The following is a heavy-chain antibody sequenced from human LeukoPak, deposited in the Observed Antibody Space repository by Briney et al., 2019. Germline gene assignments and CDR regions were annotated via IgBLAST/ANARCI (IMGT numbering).Heavy chain of an antibody. D-gene: IGHD7-27*01. V-gene: IGHV5-51*01. Sequence: GESLKISCKGSGYSFTSYWIGWVRQMPGKGLEWMGIIYPGDSDTRYSPSFQGQVTISADKSISTAYLQWSSLKASDTAMYYCARHANWGWENYYYYMDVWGKGTTVTVSS. J-gene: IGHJ6*03. CDR1: GYSFTSYW. CDR3: ARHANWGWENYYYYMDV. CDR2: IYPGDSDT.